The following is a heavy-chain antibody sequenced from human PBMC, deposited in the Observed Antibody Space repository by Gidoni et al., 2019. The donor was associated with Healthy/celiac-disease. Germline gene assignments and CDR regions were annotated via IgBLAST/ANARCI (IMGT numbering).Heavy chain of an antibody. CDR2: INPNNGGT. CDR3: ARAMGYYDSRTHYGLGY. CDR1: GYTFTGYY. J-gene: IGHJ4*02. V-gene: IGHV1-2*02. Sequence: QAQLVQSGAELKKPGASVKVSCRASGYTFTGYYVHWVRQAPGQGLEWMGGINPNNGGTHYAQKFQGRVTMTRDTSISTAFMDLSRLRSDDTAVYYCARAMGYYDSRTHYGLGYWGQGSLVTVSS. D-gene: IGHD3-22*01.